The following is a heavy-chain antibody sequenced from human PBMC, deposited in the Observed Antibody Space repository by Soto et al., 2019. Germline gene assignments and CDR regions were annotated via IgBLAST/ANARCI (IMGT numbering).Heavy chain of an antibody. CDR3: ASRVGVATMSYYYYCMDV. CDR1: GGTFSSYT. J-gene: IGHJ6*02. Sequence: QVQLVQSGAEVKKPGSSVKVSCKASGGTFSSYTISWVRQAPGQGLEWMGRIIPILGIANYAQKFQGRVTITAEKSTSRAYMELSRLRSEDTAVYYCASRVGVATMSYYYYCMDVWGQGTTVTVSS. CDR2: IIPILGIA. V-gene: IGHV1-69*02. D-gene: IGHD5-12*01.